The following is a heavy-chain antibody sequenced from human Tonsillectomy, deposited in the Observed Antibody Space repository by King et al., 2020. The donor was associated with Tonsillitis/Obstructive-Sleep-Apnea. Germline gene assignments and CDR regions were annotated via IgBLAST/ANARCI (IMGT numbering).Heavy chain of an antibody. CDR1: GFTFSNYA. J-gene: IGHJ4*02. CDR3: ARDLPIVVIPAAIKGGFDY. Sequence: QLVQSGGGVVQPGRSLRLSCAASGFTFSNYAMHWVRQAPGKGLEWVAVISYEGSNKYYADSVKGRFTNSRDNSKNTLYLQMNSLRAEDTAVYCARDLPIVVIPAAIKGGFDYWGQGTLVTVSS. D-gene: IGHD2-2*02. V-gene: IGHV3-30*04. CDR2: ISYEGSNK.